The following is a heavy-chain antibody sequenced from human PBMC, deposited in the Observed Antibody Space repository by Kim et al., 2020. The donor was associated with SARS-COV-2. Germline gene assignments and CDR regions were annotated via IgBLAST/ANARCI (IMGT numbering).Heavy chain of an antibody. D-gene: IGHD6-19*01. V-gene: IGHV4-31*02. CDR3: ASAGEQWLVDY. Sequence: TYSTPSLKSRVTISVDTSKNQFSLKLSSVTAADTAVYYCASAGEQWLVDYWGQGTLVTVSS. J-gene: IGHJ4*02. CDR2: T.